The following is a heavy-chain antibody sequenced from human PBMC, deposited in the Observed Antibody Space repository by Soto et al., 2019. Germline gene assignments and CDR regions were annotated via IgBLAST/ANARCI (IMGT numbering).Heavy chain of an antibody. D-gene: IGHD2-15*01. CDR1: GFTFSSYS. CDR3: ASYCSGGSCYMAPGGFDY. Sequence: GGSLRLSCAVSGFTFSSYSMNWVRQAPGKGLEWVSYISSSSSTIYYADSVKGRFTISRDNAKNSLYLQMNSLRAEDTAVYYCASYCSGGSCYMAPGGFDYWGQGTLVTVSS. V-gene: IGHV3-48*01. CDR2: ISSSSSTI. J-gene: IGHJ4*02.